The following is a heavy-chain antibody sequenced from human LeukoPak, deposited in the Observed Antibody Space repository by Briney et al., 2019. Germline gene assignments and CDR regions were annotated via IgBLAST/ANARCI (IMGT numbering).Heavy chain of an antibody. J-gene: IGHJ4*02. Sequence: GGSLRLSCAASGFTFSIYAMSWVRQAPGKGLEWVSGSSGSGGSTYYADSVKGRFTISRDNSKNTLYLQMNSLRAEDTAIYYCAKSGGYYHKGYHFDDWGQGTLVTVSS. V-gene: IGHV3-23*01. CDR2: SSGSGGST. CDR3: AKSGGYYHKGYHFDD. CDR1: GFTFSIYA. D-gene: IGHD3-22*01.